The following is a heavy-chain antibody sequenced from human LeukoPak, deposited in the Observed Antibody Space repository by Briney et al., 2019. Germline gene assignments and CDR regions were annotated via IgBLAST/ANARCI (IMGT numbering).Heavy chain of an antibody. CDR3: AKDSPPIVVVPAAIIAGMNWFDP. J-gene: IGHJ5*02. CDR2: ISGSGGST. V-gene: IGHV3-23*01. CDR1: GFTFSSYA. D-gene: IGHD2-2*02. Sequence: GGSLRLSCAASGFTFSSYAMSWVRQAPGKGLEWVSAISGSGGSTYYADSVKGRFTISRDNSKNTLYLQMNSLRAEDTAVYYCAKDSPPIVVVPAAIIAGMNWFDPWGQGTLVTVPS.